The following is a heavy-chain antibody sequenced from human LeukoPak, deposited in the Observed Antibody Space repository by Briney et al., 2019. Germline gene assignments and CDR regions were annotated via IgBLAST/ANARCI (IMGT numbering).Heavy chain of an antibody. V-gene: IGHV3-74*01. CDR3: ARPAYCGGNCYYFPDY. D-gene: IGHD2-21*02. J-gene: IGHJ4*02. Sequence: PGGSLRLSCAASGFTFSETWMHWVRQVPGKGLVWVSRIRNDGSDARYAESVKGRFTISRDNAKNTLYLQMNSLRAEDTAVYYCARPAYCGGNCYYFPDYWGQGTLVTVSS. CDR1: GFTFSETW. CDR2: IRNDGSDA.